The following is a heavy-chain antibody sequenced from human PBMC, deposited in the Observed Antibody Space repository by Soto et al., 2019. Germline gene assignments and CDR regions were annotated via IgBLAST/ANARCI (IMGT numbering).Heavy chain of an antibody. V-gene: IGHV4-59*08. CDR1: GGSISSYY. Sequence: QVQLQESGPGLVKPSETLSLTCTVSGGSISSYYWSWIRQPPGKGLEWIGYIYYSGSTNYNPSLTSRVTISVDTSKNQFSLKLSSVTAADTAVYYCARRRGGYDSNFDYWGQGTLVTVSS. J-gene: IGHJ4*01. CDR2: IYYSGST. D-gene: IGHD5-12*01. CDR3: ARRRGGYDSNFDY.